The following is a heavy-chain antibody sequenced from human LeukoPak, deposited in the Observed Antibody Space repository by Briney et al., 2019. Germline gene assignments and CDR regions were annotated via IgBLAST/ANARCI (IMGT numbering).Heavy chain of an antibody. J-gene: IGHJ4*02. CDR3: ARDTGYDFWSGYYPVDY. D-gene: IGHD3-3*01. CDR1: GFTFDDYG. Sequence: PGGSLRLSCAASGFTFDDYGMSWVRQAPGKGLEWISGINWNGGSTGYADSVEGRFTISRDNAKNSLYLQMNSLSAEDTALYYCARDTGYDFWSGYYPVDYWGQGTLVTVSS. CDR2: INWNGGST. V-gene: IGHV3-20*04.